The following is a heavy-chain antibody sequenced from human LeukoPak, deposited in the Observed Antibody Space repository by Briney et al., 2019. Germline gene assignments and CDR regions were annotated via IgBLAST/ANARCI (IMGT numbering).Heavy chain of an antibody. CDR1: GFTFSSYE. Sequence: GGSLRLSCPVSGFTFSSYEMNWVRQAPGNGLEWVSYISSSSSTIYYADSVKGRFTIPRDNAKNSLYLQMNSLRAEDTAVYYCARELGWLPIPGAFDIWGQGTMVTVSS. D-gene: IGHD5-24*01. V-gene: IGHV3-48*01. CDR3: ARELGWLPIPGAFDI. J-gene: IGHJ3*02. CDR2: ISSSSSTI.